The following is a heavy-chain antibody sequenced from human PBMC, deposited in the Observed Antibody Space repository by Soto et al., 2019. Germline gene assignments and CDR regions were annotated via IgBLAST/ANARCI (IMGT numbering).Heavy chain of an antibody. V-gene: IGHV4-39*02. D-gene: IGHD2-2*01. CDR1: GRSISSSTYY. J-gene: IGHJ6*03. CDR3: AREGVPAVGIELGYYYYMDV. Sequence: SETLSLTCTVSGRSISSSTYYWGWIRQPPGKGLEWIGSIYYSGSTYYNPSLKSRVTISVDTSKNQFSLKLSSVAAADTAVYYCAREGVPAVGIELGYYYYMDVWGKGTTVTVSS. CDR2: IYYSGST.